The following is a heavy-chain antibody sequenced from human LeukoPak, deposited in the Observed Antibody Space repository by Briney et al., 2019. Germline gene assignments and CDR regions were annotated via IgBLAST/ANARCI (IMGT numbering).Heavy chain of an antibody. V-gene: IGHV3-30*18. CDR1: GFTFSSYG. D-gene: IGHD3-10*01. Sequence: PGGSLRLSCAASGFTFSSYGMHWVRQAPGKGLEWVAVISYDGSNKSYADSVKGRFTISRDNSKNTLYLQMNSLRAEDTAVYYCAKELWFGELVPQYFQHWGQGTLVTVSS. CDR3: AKELWFGELVPQYFQH. J-gene: IGHJ1*01. CDR2: ISYDGSNK.